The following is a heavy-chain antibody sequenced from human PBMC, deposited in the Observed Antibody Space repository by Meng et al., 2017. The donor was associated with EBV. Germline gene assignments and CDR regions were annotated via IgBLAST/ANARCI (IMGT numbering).Heavy chain of an antibody. Sequence: VQLLRSGDAVKHPGSSVKCSCRTSGDAFRIDAVNLAQQAPGQGLEWMGRLIPMACAPHYAQKFQGRVTIIADESTSTHSMELNSLRSEDTAMYYCACESGRGFAPDYWGQGTLVTVSS. CDR1: GDAFRIDA. D-gene: IGHD3-10*01. CDR2: LIPMACAP. J-gene: IGHJ4*02. CDR3: ACESGRGFAPDY. V-gene: IGHV1-69*01.